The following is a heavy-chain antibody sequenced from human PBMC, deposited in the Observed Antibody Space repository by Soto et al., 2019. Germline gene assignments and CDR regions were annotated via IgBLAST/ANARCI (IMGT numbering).Heavy chain of an antibody. J-gene: IGHJ4*02. V-gene: IGHV4-4*02. CDR3: ARRYGSAIDF. Sequence: ETLSLTCAVSGGSISSSYWWSWVRQPPGKGLEWIGEIYHSGSTNYNPSLKSRVTISVDTSKNQFSLKLSSVTAADTAVYYCARRYGSAIDFWGQGTLVTVS. CDR1: GGSISSSYW. D-gene: IGHD1-26*01. CDR2: IYHSGST.